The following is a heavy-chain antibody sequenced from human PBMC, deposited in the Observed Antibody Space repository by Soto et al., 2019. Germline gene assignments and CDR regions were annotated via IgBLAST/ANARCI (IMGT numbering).Heavy chain of an antibody. Sequence: PGVSLRLSCAASRFTFSTYEMNWVRQAPGKGLEWVSYISTSGSTVYYADSVKGRFTISRDNTRNSLYLQMNSLRDEDTALYYCVRYCSTTLCHGVATITFDYWGQGTLVTVSS. CDR3: VRYCSTTLCHGVATITFDY. CDR2: ISTSGSTV. V-gene: IGHV3-48*03. CDR1: RFTFSTYE. D-gene: IGHD2-2*01. J-gene: IGHJ4*02.